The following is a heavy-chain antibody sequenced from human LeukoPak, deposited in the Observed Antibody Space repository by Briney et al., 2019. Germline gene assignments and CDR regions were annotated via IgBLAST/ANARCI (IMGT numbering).Heavy chain of an antibody. J-gene: IGHJ6*03. CDR3: ARETLYDFWSGYPHYYYYMDV. V-gene: IGHV4-4*07. Sequence: SETLSLTCTVSGGSISSYYWSWIRRPAGKGLEWIGRIYTSGSTNYNPSLKSRVTMSVDTSKNQFSLKLSSVTAADTAVYYCARETLYDFWSGYPHYYYYMDVWGKGTTVTVSS. CDR1: GGSISSYY. D-gene: IGHD3-3*01. CDR2: IYTSGST.